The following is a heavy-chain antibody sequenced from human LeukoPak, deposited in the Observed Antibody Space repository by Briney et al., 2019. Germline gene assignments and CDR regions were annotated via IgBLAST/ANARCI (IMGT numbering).Heavy chain of an antibody. J-gene: IGHJ4*02. Sequence: SETLSLTCTVSGGSMSSYYWSWIRQPPGKGLEWIGEINHSGSTNYNPSLKSRVTISVDTSKNQFSLKLSSVTAADTAVYYCASRYDFWSGYYWGQGTLVTVSS. CDR1: GGSMSSYY. V-gene: IGHV4-34*01. CDR3: ASRYDFWSGYY. D-gene: IGHD3-3*01. CDR2: INHSGST.